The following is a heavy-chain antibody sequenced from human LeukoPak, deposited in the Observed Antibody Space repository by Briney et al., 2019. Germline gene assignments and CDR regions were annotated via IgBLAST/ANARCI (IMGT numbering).Heavy chain of an antibody. J-gene: IGHJ3*02. D-gene: IGHD2-15*01. V-gene: IGHV3-30*03. Sequence: GESLRLSCAASGFTFSSYGMHWVRQAPGKGLEWVAVISYDGSNKYYADSVKGRFTISRDNSKNTLYLQMNSLRAEDTAVYYCARGGSWGGADAFDIWGQGTMVTVSS. CDR1: GFTFSSYG. CDR2: ISYDGSNK. CDR3: ARGGSWGGADAFDI.